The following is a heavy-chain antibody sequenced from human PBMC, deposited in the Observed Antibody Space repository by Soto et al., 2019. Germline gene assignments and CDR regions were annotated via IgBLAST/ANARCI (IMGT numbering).Heavy chain of an antibody. CDR1: GFTFSSYA. D-gene: IGHD1-7*01. CDR3: AGGITGTTVEDY. V-gene: IGHV3-30-3*01. Sequence: GGSLRLSCAASGFTFSSYAMHWVRQAQGQGLEWVAVISYDGSNKYYADSVKGRFTISRDNSKNTLYLQMNSLRAEDTAVYYCAGGITGTTVEDYWGQGTLVTVSS. CDR2: ISYDGSNK. J-gene: IGHJ4*02.